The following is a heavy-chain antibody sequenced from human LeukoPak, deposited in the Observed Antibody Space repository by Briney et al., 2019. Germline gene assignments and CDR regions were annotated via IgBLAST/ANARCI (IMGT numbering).Heavy chain of an antibody. CDR2: TNTAGNTI. D-gene: IGHD3-22*01. V-gene: IGHV3-11*01. CDR3: ARATYDSSAVDAFDI. J-gene: IGHJ3*02. CDR1: GFTFRDYF. Sequence: KSGGSLRLSCAASGFTFRDYFMSWIRQAPGKGLEWVAYTNTAGNTIYYADSMKGRFTISRDNAKNSLYLQMNTLRAEDTAVYYCARATYDSSAVDAFDIRGQGTMVTVSP.